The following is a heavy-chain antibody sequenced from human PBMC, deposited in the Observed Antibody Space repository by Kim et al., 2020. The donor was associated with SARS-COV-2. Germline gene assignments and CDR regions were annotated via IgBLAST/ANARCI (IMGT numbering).Heavy chain of an antibody. V-gene: IGHV3-74*01. CDR1: GFTFSNYW. J-gene: IGHJ6*02. CDR2: INSDGSST. Sequence: GGSLRLSCAASGFTFSNYWMHWVRQAPGKGLVCVSRINSDGSSTTYADSVKGRFTISIDNAKNTLFLQMNSLRAEDAAVYYCARDGNGLGVWGQGTTVTV. CDR3: ARDGNGLGV.